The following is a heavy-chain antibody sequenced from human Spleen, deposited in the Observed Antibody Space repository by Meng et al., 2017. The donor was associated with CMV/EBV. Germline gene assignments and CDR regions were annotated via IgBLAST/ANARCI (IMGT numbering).Heavy chain of an antibody. CDR1: GFTFDNYA. CDR3: AKDLIGAVSGNFYYYYGMDL. Sequence: GGSLRLSCAASGFTFDNYAMCWVRQAPGRGLEWAAFIRYDGSNECYADSVKGRFTISRDNSKNTLYLQMNSLRVEDTAVYYCAKDLIGAVSGNFYYYYGMDLWGQGTTVTVSS. J-gene: IGHJ6*02. V-gene: IGHV3-30*02. D-gene: IGHD6-19*01. CDR2: IRYDGSNE.